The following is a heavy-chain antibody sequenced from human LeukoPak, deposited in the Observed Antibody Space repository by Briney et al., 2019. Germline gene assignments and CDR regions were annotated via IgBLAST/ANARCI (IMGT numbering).Heavy chain of an antibody. J-gene: IGHJ5*02. CDR3: ARVGLTSGGYSYGYAGWFDP. CDR2: IFHSAKT. D-gene: IGHD5-18*01. CDR1: GYSMYSGYY. V-gene: IGHV4-38-2*02. Sequence: SETLSLTCTVSGYSMYSGYYWAWIRQPPGKGLEWIGSIFHSAKTYYNPSLKSRVTISVDTSKNQFSLKLSSVTAADTAVYYCARVGLTSGGYSYGYAGWFDPWGQGTLVTVSS.